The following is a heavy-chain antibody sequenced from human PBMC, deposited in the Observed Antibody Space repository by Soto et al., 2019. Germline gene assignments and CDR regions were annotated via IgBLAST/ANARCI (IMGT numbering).Heavy chain of an antibody. CDR1: GFTVSNNY. J-gene: IGHJ4*02. CDR2: IYSGGTT. D-gene: IGHD2-15*01. V-gene: IGHV3-66*01. Sequence: EVQLVESGGGLVQPGGSLRLSCAVAGFTVSNNYMSWVRQAPGKGLEWVSVIYSGGTTYYGDSVKGRFTISKDNSKNTLFLQMHSLRAEDSAVYYCASYYCSRGSCYLDYWGQGTLVTVS. CDR3: ASYYCSRGSCYLDY.